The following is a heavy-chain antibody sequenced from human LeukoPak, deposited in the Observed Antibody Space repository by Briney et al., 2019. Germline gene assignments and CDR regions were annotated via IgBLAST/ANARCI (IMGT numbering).Heavy chain of an antibody. CDR3: ARDYGDYAFDY. V-gene: IGHV4-31*03. Sequence: PSETLSLTCTVSGDSISSGGYYWSWIRQHPGKGLEWIGYIYYSGSTYYNPSLKSRVTISVDTSKNQFSLKLSSVTAADTAVYYCARDYGDYAFDYWGQGTLVTVSS. D-gene: IGHD4-17*01. CDR1: GDSISSGGYY. J-gene: IGHJ4*02. CDR2: IYYSGST.